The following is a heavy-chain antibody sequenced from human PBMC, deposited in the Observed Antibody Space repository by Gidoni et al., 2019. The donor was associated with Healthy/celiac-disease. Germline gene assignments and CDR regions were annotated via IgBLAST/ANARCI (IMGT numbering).Heavy chain of an antibody. CDR3: ARGKTALYYFDY. Sequence: QVQLVESGGGVVQPGRSLRLSCAASGFTFSSYGMHWVRQAPGKGLEWVAVIWYDGSNKYYADSVKGRFTISRDNSKNTLYLQMNSLRAEDTAVYYCARGKTALYYFDYWGQGTLVTVSS. J-gene: IGHJ4*02. CDR1: GFTFSSYG. V-gene: IGHV3-33*01. CDR2: IWYDGSNK.